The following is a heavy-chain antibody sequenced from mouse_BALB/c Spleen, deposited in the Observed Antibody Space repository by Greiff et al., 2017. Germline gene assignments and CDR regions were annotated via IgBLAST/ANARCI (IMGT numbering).Heavy chain of an antibody. CDR1: GFTFSSYA. V-gene: IGHV5-12-2*01. Sequence: EVKLVESGGGLVKPGGSLKLSCAASGFTFSSYAMSWVRQSPEKRLEWVAYISNGGGSTYYPDTVKGRFTISRDNAKNTLYLQMSSLKSEDTAMFYCARHITTVVGFDYWGQGTTLTVSS. D-gene: IGHD1-1*01. J-gene: IGHJ2*01. CDR2: ISNGGGST. CDR3: ARHITTVVGFDY.